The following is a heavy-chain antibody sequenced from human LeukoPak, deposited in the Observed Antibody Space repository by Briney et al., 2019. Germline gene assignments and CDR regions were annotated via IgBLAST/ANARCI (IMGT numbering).Heavy chain of an antibody. J-gene: IGHJ4*02. CDR3: VVWGEDRSGHRFDF. CDR1: GFAFSNFA. Sequence: GRSLRLSCAASGFAFSNFAMHWVRQAPGKGLMWVSRINTDGSNTHYADSVKGRFTISRDNAKNTLYLQMNGLRVEDTAVYYCVVWGEDRSGHRFDFWGQGTLVTVSS. CDR2: INTDGSNT. D-gene: IGHD3-22*01. V-gene: IGHV3-74*01.